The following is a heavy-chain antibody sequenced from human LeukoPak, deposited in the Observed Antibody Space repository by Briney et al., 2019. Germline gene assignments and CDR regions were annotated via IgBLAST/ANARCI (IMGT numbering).Heavy chain of an antibody. Sequence: PGGSLRLSSAASGFTFSSYAMSWVRQAPGKGLEWVSAISRSGGSTYYADSVKGRFTISRDKSKNTLYLQMNSLRAEDTAVYYCAKLTPDPGYLRLWGQGTLVTVSS. D-gene: IGHD2-15*01. J-gene: IGHJ4*02. CDR3: AKLTPDPGYLRL. CDR1: GFTFSSYA. V-gene: IGHV3-23*01. CDR2: ISRSGGST.